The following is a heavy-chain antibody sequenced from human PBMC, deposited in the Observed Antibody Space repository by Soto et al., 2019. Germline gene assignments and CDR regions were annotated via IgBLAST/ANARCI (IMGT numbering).Heavy chain of an antibody. CDR2: IIPMSGTT. D-gene: IGHD3-22*01. J-gene: IGHJ4*02. CDR1: GGTFGSYA. Sequence: QVQLVQSGVEVEKPGSSVTVACTASGGTFGSYAFNWVRQAPGQGLEWMGGIIPMSGTTDYAQKFRGRLTTNADESTKTVYMHLSSLRSEHTAIYYCAREGKYTSGHYKRFFEDWGQGTLVTVSS. CDR3: AREGKYTSGHYKRFFED. V-gene: IGHV1-69*01.